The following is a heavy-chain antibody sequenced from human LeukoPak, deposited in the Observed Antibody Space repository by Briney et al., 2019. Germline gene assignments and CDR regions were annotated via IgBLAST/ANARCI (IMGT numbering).Heavy chain of an antibody. V-gene: IGHV1-2*02. CDR2: INPNNGDT. D-gene: IGHD3-16*01. CDR1: GYRFSAYY. J-gene: IGHJ3*02. Sequence: ASVTVSCMTSGYRFSAYYIHWVRQAPGQGLEWMGLINPNNGDTKYAQKFQGRVTMTRDTSTSTAYMEVTSLISDDTAVYFCARGFYSASPGGYDAFDIWGQGTTVTVSS. CDR3: ARGFYSASPGGYDAFDI.